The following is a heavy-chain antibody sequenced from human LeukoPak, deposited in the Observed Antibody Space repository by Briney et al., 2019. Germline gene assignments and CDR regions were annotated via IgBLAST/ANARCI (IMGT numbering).Heavy chain of an antibody. Sequence: SVKVSCKVSGGTFSSYAISWVRQAPGQGLEWMGRIIPILGIANYAQKFQGRVTITADKSTSTAYMELSSLRSDDTAVYYCARDPSGGYVPYFDYWGQGTLVTVSS. CDR2: IIPILGIA. D-gene: IGHD3-16*01. V-gene: IGHV1-69*04. CDR1: GGTFSSYA. J-gene: IGHJ4*02. CDR3: ARDPSGGYVPYFDY.